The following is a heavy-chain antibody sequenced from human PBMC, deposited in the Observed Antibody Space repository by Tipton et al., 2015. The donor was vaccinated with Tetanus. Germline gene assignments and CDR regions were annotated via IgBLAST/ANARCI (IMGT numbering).Heavy chain of an antibody. CDR2: IYTSGST. Sequence: TLSLTCTVSGGSISSSRYYWSWIRQPAGKGLEWIGRIYTSGSTNYNPSLKSRVTMSLDTSKNQFSLKLSSVTAADTAVYYCVRVRRGATTDLDYWGQGTLVTVSS. V-gene: IGHV4-61*02. J-gene: IGHJ4*02. CDR3: VRVRRGATTDLDY. CDR1: GGSISSSRYY. D-gene: IGHD5-12*01.